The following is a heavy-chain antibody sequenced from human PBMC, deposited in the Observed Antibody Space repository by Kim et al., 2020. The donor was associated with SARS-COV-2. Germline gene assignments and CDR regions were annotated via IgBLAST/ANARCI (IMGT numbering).Heavy chain of an antibody. CDR2: IYHSGST. CDR3: ARDQGWPKWGFDY. V-gene: IGHV4-38-2*02. D-gene: IGHD2-15*01. J-gene: IGHJ4*02. CDR1: GYSISSGYY. Sequence: SETLSLTCTVSGYSISSGYYWGWIRQPPGKGLEWIGSIYHSGSTYYNPSLKSRVTISVDTSKNQFSLKLSSVTAADTAVYYCARDQGWPKWGFDYWGQGTLVTVSS.